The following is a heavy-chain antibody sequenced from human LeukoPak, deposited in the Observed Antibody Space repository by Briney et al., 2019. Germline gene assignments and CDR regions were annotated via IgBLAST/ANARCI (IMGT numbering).Heavy chain of an antibody. V-gene: IGHV3-48*01. CDR3: ARDRITIFGVVSTPIYYMDV. Sequence: GGSLRLSCAASGFNFHSYSMNWVRQAPGKGLEWVSYISSSSSTIYYADSVKGRFTISRDNAKNSLYLQMNSLRAEDTAVYYCARDRITIFGVVSTPIYYMDVWGKGTTVTVSS. J-gene: IGHJ6*03. CDR2: ISSSSSTI. CDR1: GFNFHSYS. D-gene: IGHD3-3*01.